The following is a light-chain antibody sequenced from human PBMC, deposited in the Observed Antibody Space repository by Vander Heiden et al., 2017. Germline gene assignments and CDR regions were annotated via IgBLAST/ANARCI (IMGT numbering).Light chain of an antibody. V-gene: IGLV3-21*02. CDR2: DDS. Sequence: SYVLTQPPSVSVAPGPTARITCGGNDVGSNNDHCCYQKPGREPALVVIDDSSRPPAVLAGCSGGNTGGKAAPMTSRGQDGDDDDDYCWSSDSSSNHPYVFGGGTKVTVL. CDR1: DVGSNN. CDR3: WSSDSSSNHPYV. J-gene: IGLJ1*01.